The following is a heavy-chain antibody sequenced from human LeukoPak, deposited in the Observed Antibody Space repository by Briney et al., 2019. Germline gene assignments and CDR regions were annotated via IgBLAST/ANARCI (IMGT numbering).Heavy chain of an antibody. D-gene: IGHD1-1*01. V-gene: IGHV3-66*02. CDR1: GFTVSSNY. CDR3: AANDVPRYYYGMDV. CDR2: IYSGGST. J-gene: IGHJ6*02. Sequence: GGSLRLSCAASGFTVSSNYMSWVRQAPGKGLEGVSVIYSGGSTYYADSVEGRFTISRDNSKNTLYLQMNSLRAEDTAVYYCAANDVPRYYYGMDVWGQGTTVTVSS.